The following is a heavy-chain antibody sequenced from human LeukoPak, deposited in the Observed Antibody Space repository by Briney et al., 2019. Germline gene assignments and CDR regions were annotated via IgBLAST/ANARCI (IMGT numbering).Heavy chain of an antibody. CDR1: GYTFTSYG. J-gene: IGHJ4*02. V-gene: IGHV1-18*01. CDR2: ISAYNGNT. CDR3: ARVPYQLLYFDY. D-gene: IGHD2-2*01. Sequence: ASVKVSCKASGYTFTSYGISWVRQAPGQGLEWMGWISAYNGNTNYAQKLQGRVTMTTDASTSTAYMELRSLRSDDTAVYYCARVPYQLLYFDYWGKGTLVTVSS.